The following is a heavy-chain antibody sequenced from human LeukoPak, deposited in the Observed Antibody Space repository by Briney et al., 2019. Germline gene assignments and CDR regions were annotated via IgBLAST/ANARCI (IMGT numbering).Heavy chain of an antibody. CDR2: IYYSGST. Sequence: SETLSLTCTVSGGSISSYYWSWIRQPPGKGLEWIGYIYYSGSTNYNPSLKSRVTISVDTSKNQFSLKLSSVTAADTAVYYCARDSCRFLLERCGMDVWGQGTTVTVSS. D-gene: IGHD1-1*01. J-gene: IGHJ6*02. CDR3: ARDSCRFLLERCGMDV. CDR1: GGSISSYY. V-gene: IGHV4-59*01.